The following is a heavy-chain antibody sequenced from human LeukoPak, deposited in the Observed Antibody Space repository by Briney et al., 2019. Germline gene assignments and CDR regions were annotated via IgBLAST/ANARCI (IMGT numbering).Heavy chain of an antibody. CDR3: ARDRKVRGVISTGPHYYYGMDV. V-gene: IGHV4-30-4*01. CDR1: GGSISSGDYY. CDR2: IYYSGST. Sequence: SETLSLTCTVSGGSISSGDYYWSWIRQPPGKGLEWIGYIYYSGSTYYNPSLKSRVTISVDTSKNQFSLKLSSVTAADTAVYYCARDRKVRGVISTGPHYYYGMDVWGQGTTVTVSS. D-gene: IGHD3-10*01. J-gene: IGHJ6*02.